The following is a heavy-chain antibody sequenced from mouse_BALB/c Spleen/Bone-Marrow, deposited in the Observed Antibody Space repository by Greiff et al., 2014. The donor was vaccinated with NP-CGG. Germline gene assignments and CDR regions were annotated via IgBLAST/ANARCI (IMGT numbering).Heavy chain of an antibody. CDR3: ARGDGYVSWFAY. CDR1: GFTFSNYG. CDR2: INTNGGEI. D-gene: IGHD2-2*01. V-gene: IGHV5-6-3*01. Sequence: EVQLVESGGGLVQPGGSLKLSCAASGFTFSNYGMSWVRQTPDKRLEFVATINTNGGEIYYPDSVKGRFTISRDNAKNTLYLQMRSLKSEDTAMYYCARGDGYVSWFAYWGQGTLVTVSA. J-gene: IGHJ3*01.